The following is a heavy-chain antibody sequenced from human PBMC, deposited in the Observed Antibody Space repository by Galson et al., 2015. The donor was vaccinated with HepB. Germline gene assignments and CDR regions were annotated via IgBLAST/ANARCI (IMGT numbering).Heavy chain of an antibody. CDR2: IKQDGSEK. D-gene: IGHD3-22*01. CDR1: GFTFSSYW. V-gene: IGHV3-7*03. Sequence: SLRLSCAASGFTFSSYWMSWVRQAPGKGLEWVANIKQDGSEKYYVDSVKGRFTISRDNAKNSLYLQMNSLRAEDTAVYYCARDRYYDSSGPKGDAFDIWGQGTMVTVSS. CDR3: ARDRYYDSSGPKGDAFDI. J-gene: IGHJ3*02.